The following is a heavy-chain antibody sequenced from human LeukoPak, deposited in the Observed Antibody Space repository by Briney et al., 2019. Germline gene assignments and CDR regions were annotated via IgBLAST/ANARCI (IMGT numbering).Heavy chain of an antibody. D-gene: IGHD6-19*01. CDR1: GGTFSSYA. J-gene: IGHJ6*03. V-gene: IGHV1-69*06. CDR3: ATQSQSRGYSSGHYYYYYYMDV. Sequence: SVKVSCKASGGTFSSYAISWVRQAPGQGLEWMGGIIPIFGTANYAQKFQGRVTITADKSTSTAYMELSSLRSEDTAVYYCATQSQSRGYSSGHYYYYYYMDVWGKGTTVTVSS. CDR2: IIPIFGTA.